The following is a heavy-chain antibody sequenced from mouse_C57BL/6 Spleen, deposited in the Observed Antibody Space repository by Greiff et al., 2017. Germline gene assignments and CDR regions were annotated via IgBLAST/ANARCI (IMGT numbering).Heavy chain of an antibody. CDR1: GYAFSSSW. CDR2: IYPGDGDT. D-gene: IGHD4-1*01. Sequence: VQVVESGPELVKPGASVKISCKASGYAFSSSWMNWVKQRPGKGLEWIGRIYPGDGDTNYNGKFKGKATLTADKSSSTAYMQLSSLTSEDSAVYFCARSLNWEGFAYWGQGTLVTVSA. J-gene: IGHJ3*01. CDR3: ARSLNWEGFAY. V-gene: IGHV1-82*01.